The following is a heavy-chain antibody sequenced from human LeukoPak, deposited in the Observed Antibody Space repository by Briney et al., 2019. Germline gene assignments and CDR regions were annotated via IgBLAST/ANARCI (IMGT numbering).Heavy chain of an antibody. CDR2: ISAYNGNT. Sequence: ASVKVSCKASGYTFTSYGISWVRQPPGQGLEWMGWISAYNGNTNYAQKLQGRVTMTTDTSTSTAYMELRSLRSDDTAVYYCARPRYNWNDIDAFDIWGQGTMVTVSS. J-gene: IGHJ3*02. D-gene: IGHD1-1*01. V-gene: IGHV1-18*01. CDR1: GYTFTSYG. CDR3: ARPRYNWNDIDAFDI.